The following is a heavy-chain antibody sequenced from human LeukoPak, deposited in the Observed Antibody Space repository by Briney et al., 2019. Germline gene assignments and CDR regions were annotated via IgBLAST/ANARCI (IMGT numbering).Heavy chain of an antibody. Sequence: SEPLSLTCTVSGGSISSYYWSWIRQPPEKGLEWIGYIYYNGTTNYNPSLKSRVTISVDTSRNQFSLKLNSVTAADTAVYYCARQCCPAVAGTFFDYWGQGTPVTVS. CDR3: ARQCCPAVAGTFFDY. CDR1: GGSISSYY. J-gene: IGHJ4*02. D-gene: IGHD6-19*01. CDR2: IYYNGTT. V-gene: IGHV4-59*08.